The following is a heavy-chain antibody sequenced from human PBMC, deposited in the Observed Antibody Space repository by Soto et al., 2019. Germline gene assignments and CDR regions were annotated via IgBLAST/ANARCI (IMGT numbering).Heavy chain of an antibody. D-gene: IGHD1-26*01. CDR3: ARTKWGRDYYNGMAV. J-gene: IGHJ6*02. CDR2: INPKTAAT. CDR1: GYSVSDYF. Sequence: DSVKVSCKGSGYSVSDYFVQWVRQAPGQGLEWFAWINPKTAATNYAKNFHGRVSLTWETSFIAVHIEVSGMRPDDTAGYYCARTKWGRDYYNGMAVRSQRTTVPVSS. V-gene: IGHV1-2*02.